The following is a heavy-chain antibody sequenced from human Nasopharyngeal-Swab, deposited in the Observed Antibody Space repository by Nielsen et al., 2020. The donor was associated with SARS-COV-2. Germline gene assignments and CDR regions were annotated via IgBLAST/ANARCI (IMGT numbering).Heavy chain of an antibody. J-gene: IGHJ6*03. CDR3: ARGLSGIVPAPILGLGPYYYYYYMDV. V-gene: IGHV4-34*01. D-gene: IGHD2-2*01. CDR2: INHSGST. Sequence: SETLSLTCAVYGGSFSGSYWGWIRQPPGKGPEWIAEINHSGSTNYNPSLKSRVTLSVDTSMNQVSLEVSSVTAADTAVYYCARGLSGIVPAPILGLGPYYYYYYMDVWGKGTTVTVSS. CDR1: GGSFSGSY.